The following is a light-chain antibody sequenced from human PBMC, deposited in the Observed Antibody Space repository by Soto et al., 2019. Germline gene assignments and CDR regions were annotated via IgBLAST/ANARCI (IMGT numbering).Light chain of an antibody. Sequence: DIQMTQSPSTLSASVGDRVTITCRASQSISSWLAWYQQKPGKAPKLLIYKASNLQSGVPSRFSGSASGADFTLTISSLQPDDFATYCCQQYSTYPLTFGGGTKLEIK. CDR1: QSISSW. CDR2: KAS. J-gene: IGKJ4*01. CDR3: QQYSTYPLT. V-gene: IGKV1-5*03.